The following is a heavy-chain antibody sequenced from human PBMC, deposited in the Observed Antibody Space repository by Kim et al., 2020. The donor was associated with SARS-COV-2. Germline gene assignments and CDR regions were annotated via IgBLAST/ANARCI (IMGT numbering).Heavy chain of an antibody. J-gene: IGHJ4*02. CDR1: GGSISSSSYY. CDR2: IYYSGST. CDR3: ARPGASSYYGSGSGIDY. D-gene: IGHD3-10*01. Sequence: SETLSLTCTVSGGSISSSSYYWGWIRQPPGKGLEWIGSIYYSGSTYYNPSLKSRVTISVDTSKNQFSLKLSSVTAADTAVYYCARPGASSYYGSGSGIDYWGQGTLVTVSS. V-gene: IGHV4-39*01.